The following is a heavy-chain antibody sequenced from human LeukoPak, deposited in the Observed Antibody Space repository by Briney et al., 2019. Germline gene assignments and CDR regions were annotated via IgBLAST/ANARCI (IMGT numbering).Heavy chain of an antibody. Sequence: SETLSLTCTVPGGSISSYYWSWIRQPPGKGLEWIGYIYYSGSTNYNPSLKSRVTISVDTSKNQFPLKLSSATAADTAVYYCARFEYDSSGYYYDSIWFDPWGQGTLVTVSS. CDR2: IYYSGST. CDR3: ARFEYDSSGYYYDSIWFDP. D-gene: IGHD3-22*01. V-gene: IGHV4-59*12. J-gene: IGHJ5*02. CDR1: GGSISSYY.